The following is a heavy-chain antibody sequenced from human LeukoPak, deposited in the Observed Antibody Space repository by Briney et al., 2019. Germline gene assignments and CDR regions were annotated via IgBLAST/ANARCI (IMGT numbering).Heavy chain of an antibody. CDR3: ATHHPLPLRYFVWLLFGPTYYFDY. CDR1: GYTLTELS. D-gene: IGHD3-9*01. CDR2: FDPEDGER. J-gene: IGHJ4*02. Sequence: ASVKVSCKVSGYTLTELSMHWVRQAPGKGLEWMGGFDPEDGERIYDQKFQGRVTMTEDTSTDTAYMELSSLRSEDTAVYYCATHHPLPLRYFVWLLFGPTYYFDYWGQGTLVTVSS. V-gene: IGHV1-24*01.